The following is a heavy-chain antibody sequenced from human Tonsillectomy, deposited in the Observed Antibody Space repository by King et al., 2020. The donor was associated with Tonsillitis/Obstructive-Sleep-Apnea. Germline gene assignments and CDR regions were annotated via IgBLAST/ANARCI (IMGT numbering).Heavy chain of an antibody. CDR1: GFTFSDYY. D-gene: IGHD2-2*01. CDR2: ISSSSSYT. CDR3: AAGYPDIVVVQAQNGMDV. Sequence: VQLVESGGGLVKPGGSLRLSCAASGFTFSDYYMSWIRQAPGKGLEWVSYISSSSSYTNYADSVKGRFTISRDNAKNSLYLQMNSRRAEDTAVYYCAAGYPDIVVVQAQNGMDVWGQGTTVTVSS. J-gene: IGHJ6*02. V-gene: IGHV3-11*06.